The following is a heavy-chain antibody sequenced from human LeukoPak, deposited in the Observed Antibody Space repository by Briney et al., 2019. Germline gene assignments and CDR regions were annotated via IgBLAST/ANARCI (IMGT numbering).Heavy chain of an antibody. J-gene: IGHJ4*02. CDR1: GYTFTSYY. D-gene: IGHD3-10*01. CDR3: ARDFSPTTYYYGSGSYI. CDR2: INPSGGST. Sequence: ASVKVSCKASGYTFTSYYVHWVRQAPGQGLEWMGIINPSGGSTSYAQKFQGRVTITADKSTSTAYMELSSLRSEDTAVYYCARDFSPTTYYYGSGSYIWGQGTLVTVSS. V-gene: IGHV1-46*01.